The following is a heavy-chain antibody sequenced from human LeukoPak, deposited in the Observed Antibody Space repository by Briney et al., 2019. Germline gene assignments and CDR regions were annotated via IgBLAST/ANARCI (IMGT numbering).Heavy chain of an antibody. J-gene: IGHJ4*02. D-gene: IGHD2-15*01. CDR2: ISAYNGNT. Sequence: ASVKVSCKASGYTFTSYGISWVRQAPGQGLEWMGWISAYNGNTNYAQKLQGRVTMTTDTSTSTAYMELRSLRSDDTAVYYCASGYCSGGGCYHLDYWGQGTLVTVSS. V-gene: IGHV1-18*01. CDR1: GYTFTSYG. CDR3: ASGYCSGGGCYHLDY.